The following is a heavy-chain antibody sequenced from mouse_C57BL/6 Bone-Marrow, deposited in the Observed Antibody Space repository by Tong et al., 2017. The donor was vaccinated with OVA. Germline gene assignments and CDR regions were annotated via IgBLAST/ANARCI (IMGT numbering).Heavy chain of an antibody. CDR3: ARGYHRSPYYYAMDY. CDR1: GFTFSSYA. D-gene: IGHD2-14*01. CDR2: ISSGGST. V-gene: IGHV5-6-5*01. Sequence: SGFTFSSYAMSWVRQTPEKRLEWVASISSGGSTYYPDSVKGRFTISRDNARKHRELQMRSMRSEDTDMYYCARGYHRSPYYYAMDYWGQGTS. J-gene: IGHJ4*01.